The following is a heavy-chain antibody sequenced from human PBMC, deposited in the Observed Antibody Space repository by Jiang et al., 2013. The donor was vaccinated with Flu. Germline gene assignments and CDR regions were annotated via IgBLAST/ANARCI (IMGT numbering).Heavy chain of an antibody. Sequence: LLKPSETLSLTCAVSGYSINNDYYWGLIRQPPGKGLEWIGSIFHTGSTYYNPSLKSRVTILVDTSKNQFSLKLSSVTAADTAVYYCARGGSVPGTVEDYFDYWGQGTLVTVSS. CDR3: ARGGSVPGTVEDYFDY. D-gene: IGHD6-19*01. J-gene: IGHJ4*02. V-gene: IGHV4-38-2*01. CDR1: GYSINNDYY. CDR2: IFHTGST.